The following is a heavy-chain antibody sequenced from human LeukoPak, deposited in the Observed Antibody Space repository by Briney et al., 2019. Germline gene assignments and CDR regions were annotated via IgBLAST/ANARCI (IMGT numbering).Heavy chain of an antibody. CDR3: ARDPNIVLMVYAGYFDY. Sequence: GGSLRLSCAASGFTFSSYSMNWVRQAPGKGLEWVSYIRSSSSTIYYADSVKGRFTISTDNANNSLYLQMNSLRAEDTAVYYCARDPNIVLMVYAGYFDYWGQGTLVTVSS. V-gene: IGHV3-48*01. CDR1: GFTFSSYS. CDR2: IRSSSSTI. D-gene: IGHD2-8*01. J-gene: IGHJ4*02.